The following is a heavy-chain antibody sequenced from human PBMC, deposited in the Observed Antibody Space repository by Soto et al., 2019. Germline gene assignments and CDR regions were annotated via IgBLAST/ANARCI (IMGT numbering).Heavy chain of an antibody. Sequence: ASVKVSCKASGYTFTSYGISWVRQAPGQGLECMGWISAYNGNTNYAQKLQGRVTMTTDTSTSTAYMELKSLRSDDTAVYYCARDLLRYYDFWSGPQLHGMDVWGQGTTVTVSS. J-gene: IGHJ6*02. CDR2: ISAYNGNT. CDR1: GYTFTSYG. D-gene: IGHD3-3*01. CDR3: ARDLLRYYDFWSGPQLHGMDV. V-gene: IGHV1-18*04.